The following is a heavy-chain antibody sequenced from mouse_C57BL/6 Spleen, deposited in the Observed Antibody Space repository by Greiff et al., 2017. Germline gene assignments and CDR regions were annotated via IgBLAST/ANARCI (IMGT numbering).Heavy chain of an antibody. V-gene: IGHV3-1*01. CDR3: ARGTAQALSFAY. CDR1: GYSITSGYD. D-gene: IGHD3-2*02. CDR2: ISYSGST. Sequence: EVKLVESGPGMVKPSQSLSLTCTVTGYSITSGYDWHWIRHFPGNKLEWMGYISYSGSTNYNPSLKSRISITHDTSKNHFFLKLNSVTTEDTATYYCARGTAQALSFAYWGQGTLVTVSA. J-gene: IGHJ3*01.